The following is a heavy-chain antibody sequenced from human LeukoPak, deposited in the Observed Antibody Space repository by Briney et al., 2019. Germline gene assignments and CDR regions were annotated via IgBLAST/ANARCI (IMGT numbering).Heavy chain of an antibody. D-gene: IGHD4-17*01. CDR3: ARDLVTVTKGFDI. Sequence: SETLSLTCAVSADSFSSHYWTWVRQPPGKGLEWIGYISYIGSTNYNPSLKSRVTISIDTSKNEFSLKLTSVTAADTAVYYCARDLVTVTKGFDIWGQGTMVTVSS. CDR2: ISYIGST. CDR1: ADSFSSHY. J-gene: IGHJ3*02. V-gene: IGHV4-59*11.